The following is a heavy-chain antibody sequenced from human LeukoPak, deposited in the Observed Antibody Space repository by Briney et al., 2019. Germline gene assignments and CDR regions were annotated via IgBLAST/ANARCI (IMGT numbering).Heavy chain of an antibody. CDR1: GGSISSGDYY. J-gene: IGHJ5*02. V-gene: IGHV4-30-4*08. Sequence: SETLSLTCTVSGGSISSGDYYWSWIRQPPGKGLEWIGYIYYSGSTYYNPSLKSRVTISVDTSKNQFSLKLSSVTAADTAVYYCARGVERLIHPWFDPWGQGTLVTVSS. CDR2: IYYSGST. D-gene: IGHD1-1*01. CDR3: ARGVERLIHPWFDP.